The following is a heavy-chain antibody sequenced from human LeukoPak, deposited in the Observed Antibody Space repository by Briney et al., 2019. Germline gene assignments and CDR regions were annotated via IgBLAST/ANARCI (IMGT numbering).Heavy chain of an antibody. V-gene: IGHV1-69*06. Sequence: SVKVSCKASGGTFSSYAISWVRQAPGQGLEWMGGIIPIFGTANYAQKFQGRVTITADKSTSTAYMELSSLRSEDTAVYYCARDYTMIVVGSDASDIWGQGTMVTVSS. CDR3: ARDYTMIVVGSDASDI. J-gene: IGHJ3*02. CDR2: IIPIFGTA. D-gene: IGHD3-22*01. CDR1: GGTFSSYA.